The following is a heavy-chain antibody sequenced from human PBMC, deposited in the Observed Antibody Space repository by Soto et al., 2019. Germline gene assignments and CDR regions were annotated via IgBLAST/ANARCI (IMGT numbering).Heavy chain of an antibody. J-gene: IGHJ4*02. V-gene: IGHV4-39*01. D-gene: IGHD2-8*01. CDR2: IYYSGST. CDR3: AKGYCTNGVCSLFDY. Sequence: QLQLQESGPGLVKPSETLSLTCTVSGGSISSSSYYWGWIRQPPGKGLEWIGSIYYSGSTYYNPSLKSRVTISVDTSKNQFSLKLSSVTAADTAVYYCAKGYCTNGVCSLFDYWGQGTLVTVSS. CDR1: GGSISSSSYY.